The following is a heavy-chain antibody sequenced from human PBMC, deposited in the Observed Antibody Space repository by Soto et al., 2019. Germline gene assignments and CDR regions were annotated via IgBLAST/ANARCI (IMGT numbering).Heavy chain of an antibody. V-gene: IGHV3-33*01. Sequence: GGSLRLSCAASGFTFSSYGMHWVRQAPGKGLEWVAVIWYDGSNKYYADSVKGRFTISRDNSKNTLYLQMNSLRAEDTAVYYCARDDLSYLGYSSSLSQLAPRGQGTLVTVSS. CDR2: IWYDGSNK. D-gene: IGHD6-13*01. J-gene: IGHJ5*02. CDR1: GFTFSSYG. CDR3: ARDDLSYLGYSSSLSQLAP.